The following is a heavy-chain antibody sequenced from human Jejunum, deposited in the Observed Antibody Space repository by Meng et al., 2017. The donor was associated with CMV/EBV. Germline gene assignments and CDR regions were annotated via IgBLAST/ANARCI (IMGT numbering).Heavy chain of an antibody. V-gene: IGHV3-23*01. CDR1: GFTFSSYA. J-gene: IGHJ4*01. CDR2: VSGSSITT. Sequence: EVQLLESGGDLVQPGGSLRLSCVGSGFTFSSYALSWVRQAPGKGLEWVSTVSGSSITTYYADSVKGRFTFSRDNYNDILSLEMNSLRAEDTALYYCVKDHKDWGHGTLVTVSS. CDR3: VKDHKD.